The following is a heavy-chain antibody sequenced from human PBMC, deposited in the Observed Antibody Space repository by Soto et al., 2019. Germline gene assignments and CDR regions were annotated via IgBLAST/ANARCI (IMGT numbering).Heavy chain of an antibody. Sequence: GASVKVSCKASGYTFTSYAMHWVRQAPGQRLEWMGWMNADNGNTNYSQKFQGRVTMTRNTSISTAYMELSSLRSEDTAVYYCARERSAAGTGWFDPWGQGTLVTVSS. CDR2: MNADNGNT. J-gene: IGHJ5*02. V-gene: IGHV1-3*01. CDR3: ARERSAAGTGWFDP. D-gene: IGHD6-13*01. CDR1: GYTFTSYA.